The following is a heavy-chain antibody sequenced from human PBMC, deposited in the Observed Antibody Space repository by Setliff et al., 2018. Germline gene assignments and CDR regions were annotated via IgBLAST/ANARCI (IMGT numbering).Heavy chain of an antibody. D-gene: IGHD3-10*01. J-gene: IGHJ6*03. CDR2: INTNTGNP. CDR1: GYTFTTYA. CDR3: ARASRFGTVKWRGDYYMDV. V-gene: IGHV7-4-1*02. Sequence: ASVKVSCKASGYTFTTYAMGWMRQAPGQRLEWMGWINTNTGNPSYAQGFTGRFVFSLDTSVSTAYLQISSLKPEDTAVYYCARASRFGTVKWRGDYYMDVWGKGTTVT.